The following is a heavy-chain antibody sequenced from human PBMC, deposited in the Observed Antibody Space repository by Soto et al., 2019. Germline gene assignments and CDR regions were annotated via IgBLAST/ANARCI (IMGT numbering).Heavy chain of an antibody. CDR1: GFTFSSYG. CDR2: MWYDGSNK. Sequence: GSLRLSCAASGFTFSSYGMHWVRQAPGKGLEWVAVMWYDGSNKYYADSVKGRFTISRDNSKNTLYLQMNSLRAEDTAVYYCARESIHYGMDVWGQGTTVTVSS. V-gene: IGHV3-33*01. CDR3: ARESIHYGMDV. J-gene: IGHJ6*02.